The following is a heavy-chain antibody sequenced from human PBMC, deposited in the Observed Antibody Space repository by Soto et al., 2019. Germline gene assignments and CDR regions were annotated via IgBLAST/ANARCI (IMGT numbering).Heavy chain of an antibody. J-gene: IGHJ4*02. CDR2: IKEDGSDK. D-gene: IGHD6-25*01. V-gene: IGHV3-7*01. CDR1: GFTFNTYW. CDR3: ARFTRGSSGDY. Sequence: EVQLVESGGDLVQPGGSLRLSCVASGFTFNTYWMSWVRQAPGKGLEWVANIKEDGSDKYYVDSVKGRFTISRDNAKNLLYLQMNSVGAGDTAMYYCARFTRGSSGDYWGQGTLVTVSS.